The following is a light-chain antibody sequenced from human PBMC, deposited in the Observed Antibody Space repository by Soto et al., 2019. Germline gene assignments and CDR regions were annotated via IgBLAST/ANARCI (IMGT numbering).Light chain of an antibody. J-gene: IGLJ1*01. V-gene: IGLV2-14*03. CDR1: SSDVGGYNY. CDR3: NSYTSSSTYV. CDR2: DVS. Sequence: QSALTQPASVSGSPGQSIAISCTGTSSDVGGYNYVTWYQHHPGKAPKLILYDVSSRPSGVSDRFSGSKSGNTASLTISGLQAEDEADYYCNSYTSSSTYVFGTGTKLTVL.